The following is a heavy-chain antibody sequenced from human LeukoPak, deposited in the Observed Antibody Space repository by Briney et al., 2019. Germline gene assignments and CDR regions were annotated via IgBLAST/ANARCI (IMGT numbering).Heavy chain of an antibody. Sequence: GGSLRLSCAASGFTFSNYSMNWVRQAPGKGLEWVSSISSSSRYIFYADSLKGRFTISRDNAKNSLYLQMNSLRAEDTAVYYCARVAGSSSSRAIDYWGQGTLVTVSS. CDR3: ARVAGSSSSRAIDY. CDR1: GFTFSNYS. V-gene: IGHV3-21*01. D-gene: IGHD6-6*01. J-gene: IGHJ4*02. CDR2: ISSSSRYI.